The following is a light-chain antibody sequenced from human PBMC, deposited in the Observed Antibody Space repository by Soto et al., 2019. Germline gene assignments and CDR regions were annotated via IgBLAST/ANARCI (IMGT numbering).Light chain of an antibody. CDR1: SSDIGSNP. Sequence: QSVLTQPPSASGTPGKRVAISCSGGSSDIGSNPLNWYLHLPGAAPKLLIYRDNQRPSGVPDRFSGSRSGTSASLTISGLQSADEAGYFCSAWDDNISGPVFGGGTKLTVL. V-gene: IGLV1-44*01. J-gene: IGLJ2*01. CDR2: RDN. CDR3: SAWDDNISGPV.